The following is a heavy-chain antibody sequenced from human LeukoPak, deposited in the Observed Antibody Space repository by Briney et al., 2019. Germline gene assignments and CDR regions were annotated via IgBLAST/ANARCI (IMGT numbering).Heavy chain of an antibody. CDR1: GYIFTAYY. V-gene: IGHV1-2*02. J-gene: IGHJ4*02. CDR2: INPNNGGT. CDR3: ARDDRATHDY. Sequence: ALVKVSCKASGYIFTAYYLHWVRQAPGLGLEWMGWINPNNGGTMYAQKFQGRLTMTLDTSISTLYMELSSLTSDDTAVYYCARDDRATHDYWGQGTLVTVSS.